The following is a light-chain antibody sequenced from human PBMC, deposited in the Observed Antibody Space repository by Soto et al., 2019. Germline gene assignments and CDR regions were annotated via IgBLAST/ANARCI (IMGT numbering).Light chain of an antibody. V-gene: IGLV2-11*01. J-gene: IGLJ1*01. CDR1: SSDVGGYNY. Sequence: QSALTQPRSVSASPGQSVTISCTGTSSDVGGYNYVSWYQEQPGKAPKLMIYDVSKRPSGVSDRFSGSKSGNTASLTFSGLQAEDEADYYCCSYAGSDSYVFGTGTELTVL. CDR3: CSYAGSDSYV. CDR2: DVS.